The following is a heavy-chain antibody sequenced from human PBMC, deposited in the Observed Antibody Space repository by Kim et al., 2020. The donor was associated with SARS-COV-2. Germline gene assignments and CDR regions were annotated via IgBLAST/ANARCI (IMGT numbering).Heavy chain of an antibody. CDR3: ARDSGDGYNFRPDYGMDV. Sequence: SVKVSCKASGGTFSSYAISWVRQAPGQGLEWMGGIIPIFGTANYAQKFQGRVTITADESTSTAYMELSSLRSEDTAVYYCARDSGDGYNFRPDYGMDVWGQGTTVTVSS. D-gene: IGHD1-1*01. CDR1: GGTFSSYA. V-gene: IGHV1-69*13. J-gene: IGHJ6*02. CDR2: IIPIFGTA.